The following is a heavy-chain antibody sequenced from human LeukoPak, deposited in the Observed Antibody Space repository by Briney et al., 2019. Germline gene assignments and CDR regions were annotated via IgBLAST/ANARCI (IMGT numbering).Heavy chain of an antibody. V-gene: IGHV3-73*01. CDR2: IRSKANSYAT. Sequence: PGGSLRLSCAASGFTLSGSAMHWVRQASGKGLEWVGRIRSKANSYATAYAASVKGRFTISRDDSKNTAYLQMNSLQTEDTAVYYCTRLGNAQESDYWGQGTLVTVSS. CDR3: TRLGNAQESDY. CDR1: GFTLSGSA. D-gene: IGHD7-27*01. J-gene: IGHJ4*02.